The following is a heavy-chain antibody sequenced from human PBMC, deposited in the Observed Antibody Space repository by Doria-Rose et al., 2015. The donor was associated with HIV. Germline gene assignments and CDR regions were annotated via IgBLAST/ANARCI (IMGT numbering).Heavy chain of an antibody. CDR1: GASVSSRGHY. V-gene: IGHV4-31*03. CDR2: TYYTGTS. D-gene: IGHD3-3*01. CDR3: ARMGSYRELDY. J-gene: IGHJ4*02. Sequence: QVQLQESGPGLVKPSETLSLTCSVSGASVSSRGHYWNRIRQVPGKGLESLGYTYYTGTSDYSPSLKSRLNMAVDTSKNQFSLKLSFVTVADTAVYYCARMGSYRELDYWGQGAPVIVSA.